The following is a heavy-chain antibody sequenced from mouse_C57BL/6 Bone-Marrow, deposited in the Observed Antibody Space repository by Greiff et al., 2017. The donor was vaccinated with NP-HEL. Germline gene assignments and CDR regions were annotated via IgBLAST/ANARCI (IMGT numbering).Heavy chain of an antibody. D-gene: IGHD3-2*02. CDR2: INPNNGGT. CDR3: ARDSGYAFDY. V-gene: IGHV1-53*01. Sequence: VQLQQPGTELVKPGASVKLSCKASGSTFPSYWMHWLKQRPGQGLGWIGNINPNNGGTNDNEKFKTKATLTVDKSSSTAYMQLSSLTSEDSAVYYCARDSGYAFDYWGQGTTLTVSS. CDR1: GSTFPSYW. J-gene: IGHJ2*01.